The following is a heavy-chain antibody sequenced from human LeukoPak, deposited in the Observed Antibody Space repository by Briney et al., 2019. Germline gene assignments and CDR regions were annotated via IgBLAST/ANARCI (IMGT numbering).Heavy chain of an antibody. CDR1: GYTFTGYY. Sequence: GASVKVSCKASGYTFTGYYMHWVRQAPGQGLEWMGWINPNSGGINYAQKFQGRVTMTRDTSISTAYMELSRLKSDDTAVYYCARASGITMIEVVVAPLDYWGQGTLVTVSS. CDR3: ARASGITMIEVVVAPLDY. CDR2: INPNSGGI. J-gene: IGHJ4*02. V-gene: IGHV1-2*02. D-gene: IGHD3-22*01.